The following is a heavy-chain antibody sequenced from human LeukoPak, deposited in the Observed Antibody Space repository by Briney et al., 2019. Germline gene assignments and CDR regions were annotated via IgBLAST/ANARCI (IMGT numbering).Heavy chain of an antibody. CDR1: GYSFTGYY. CDR3: AREGYSSY. CDR2: VNPNSGGT. V-gene: IGHV1-2*02. D-gene: IGHD4-11*01. J-gene: IGHJ4*02. Sequence: GASVKVSCKASGYSFTGYYMHWVRQAPGQGLEWMGWVNPNSGGTTYAQKFQGRVTMTRDTSISTAYMELSRLRSDDTALYYCAREGYSSYWGQGTLVTVSS.